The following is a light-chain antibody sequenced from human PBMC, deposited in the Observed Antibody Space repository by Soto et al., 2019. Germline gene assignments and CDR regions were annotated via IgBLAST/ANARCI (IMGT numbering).Light chain of an antibody. V-gene: IGLV2-14*03. CDR1: SSDVGGYNY. CDR2: DVN. CDR3: TSYTTTSTVI. J-gene: IGLJ2*01. Sequence: QSALTQPASVSGSPGQSITISCTGTSSDVGGYNYVSWHQQHPGKAPKLLIYDVNNRPSGVSNRFSGSKSGNTASLTISGLQAEDEADYYFTSYTTTSTVIFGGGTQRTVL.